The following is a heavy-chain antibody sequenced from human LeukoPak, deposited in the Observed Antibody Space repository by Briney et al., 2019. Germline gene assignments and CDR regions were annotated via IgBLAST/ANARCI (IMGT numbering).Heavy chain of an antibody. D-gene: IGHD3-3*01. CDR2: INPNSGGT. J-gene: IGHJ4*02. CDR3: ARDGGLDY. V-gene: IGHV1-2*02. CDR1: GYTFTNYY. Sequence: ASVKVPCKASGYTFTNYYMHWVRQAPGQGFEWMGWINPNSGGTNYAQRFQGRVTMTRDTSITTAYMELSGLRSDDTAVYYCARDGGLDYWGQGTLVTVSS.